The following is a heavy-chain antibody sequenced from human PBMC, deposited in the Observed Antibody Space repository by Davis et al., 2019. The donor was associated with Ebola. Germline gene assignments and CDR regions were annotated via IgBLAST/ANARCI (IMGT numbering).Heavy chain of an antibody. CDR2: IHDSGTT. V-gene: IGHV4-59*11. CDR1: GGSISGHY. Sequence: PSETLSLTCNVSGGSISGHYWGWIRQPPGKGLEWIANIHDSGTTNYSPSLKSRVTIALDTSKNQFSLRLNSVTAADTAIYYCAREGYRGGAFDYWGQGTLVPVSS. J-gene: IGHJ4*02. CDR3: AREGYRGGAFDY. D-gene: IGHD2-21*01.